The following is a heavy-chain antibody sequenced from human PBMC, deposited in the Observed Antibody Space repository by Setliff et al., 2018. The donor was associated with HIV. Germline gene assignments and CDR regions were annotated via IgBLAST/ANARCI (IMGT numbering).Heavy chain of an antibody. Sequence: ASVKVSCKASGYTFTNYNIHWVRQAPGQGLEWVGMVNPSGGSTAYAQKFQGRVTVIRDTSTSTVYMDLSSLRSEDTAVYYCARPGIAAADYYFDYWGQGALVTVSS. CDR2: VNPSGGST. V-gene: IGHV1-46*01. CDR3: ARPGIAAADYYFDY. D-gene: IGHD6-13*01. CDR1: GYTFTNYN. J-gene: IGHJ4*02.